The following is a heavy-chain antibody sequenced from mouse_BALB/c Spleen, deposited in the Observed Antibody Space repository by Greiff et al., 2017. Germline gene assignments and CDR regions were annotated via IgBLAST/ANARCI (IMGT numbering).Heavy chain of an antibody. CDR2: IYPGNSDT. J-gene: IGHJ4*01. Sequence: DVQLQESGTVLARPGASVKMSCKASGYTFTSYWMHWVKQRPGQGLEWIGAIYPGNSDTSYNQKFKGKAKLTAVTSTSTAYMELSSLTNEDSAVYYCSGDYADGYAMDYWGQGTSVTVSS. V-gene: IGHV1-5*01. CDR3: SGDYADGYAMDY. D-gene: IGHD2-4*01. CDR1: GYTFTSYW.